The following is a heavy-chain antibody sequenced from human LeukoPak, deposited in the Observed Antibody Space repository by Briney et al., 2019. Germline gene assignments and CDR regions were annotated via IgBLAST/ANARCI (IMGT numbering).Heavy chain of an antibody. V-gene: IGHV4-59*08. CDR1: GGSISGYY. J-gene: IGHJ4*02. D-gene: IGHD1-26*01. CDR3: ARQGSGSHKD. CDR2: IYYSGST. Sequence: SETLSLTCTVSGGSISGYYWSWIRQPPGKGQEWIGYIYYSGSTNYNPSLKSRVTISVDTSKNQFSLKLSSVTAADTAVYYCARQGSGSHKDWGQGTLVTVSS.